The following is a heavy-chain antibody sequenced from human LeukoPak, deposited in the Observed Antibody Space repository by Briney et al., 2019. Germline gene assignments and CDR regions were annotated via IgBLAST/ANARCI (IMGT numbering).Heavy chain of an antibody. CDR1: GYSISSGYS. J-gene: IGHJ4*02. CDR3: ARDFWKYSSGWSVDY. Sequence: PSKTLPLTCAVSGYSISSGYSWGWIRQPPGKGLEWIGSIYPSGSTYYNPSLKSRVTISIDTSNNHFSLKLSSVTAADTAVYYCARDFWKYSSGWSVDYWGQGILVTVSS. CDR2: IYPSGST. D-gene: IGHD6-19*01. V-gene: IGHV4-38-2*02.